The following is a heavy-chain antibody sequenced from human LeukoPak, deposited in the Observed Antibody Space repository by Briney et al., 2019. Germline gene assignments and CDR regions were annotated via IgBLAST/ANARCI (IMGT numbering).Heavy chain of an antibody. D-gene: IGHD6-19*01. J-gene: IGHJ4*02. CDR1: GYTLTSYG. V-gene: IGHV1-18*01. CDR2: ISADNGNT. Sequence: ASVTVSCKASGYTLTSYGISWVRQAPGQGLEWMGWISADNGNTNYAQKLQGRVTVTTDTSTSTAYMELRSLRSDDTAVYYCAREFSGWYPPSYFDYWGQGTLVTVSS. CDR3: AREFSGWYPPSYFDY.